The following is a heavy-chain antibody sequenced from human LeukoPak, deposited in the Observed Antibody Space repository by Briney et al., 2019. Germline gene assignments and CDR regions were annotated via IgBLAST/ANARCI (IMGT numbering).Heavy chain of an antibody. J-gene: IGHJ4*02. CDR1: GFTLTTYG. V-gene: IGHV3-64*02. D-gene: IGHD2-21*01. CDR2: MTGNGAST. CDR3: ARWSGAYDC. Sequence: GGSLRLSCAASGFTLTTYGVHWVRQAPGRGLEYVSAMTGNGASTYYADSVKGRFTISRDIPKDTLYLQMGSLRDEDMAVYYCARWSGAYDCWGQGALVIVSS.